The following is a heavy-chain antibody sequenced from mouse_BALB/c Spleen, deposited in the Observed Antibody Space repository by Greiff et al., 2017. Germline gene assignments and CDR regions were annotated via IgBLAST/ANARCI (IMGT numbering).Heavy chain of an antibody. D-gene: IGHD1-1*01. J-gene: IGHJ1*01. V-gene: IGHV1-15*01. CDR3: TRDYYGSPWYFDV. Sequence: QVQLQQSGAELVRPGASVTLSCKASGYTFTDYEMHWVKQTPVHGLEWIGAIDPETGGTAYNQKFKGKATLTADKSSSTAYMELRSLTSEDSAVYYCTRDYYGSPWYFDVWGAGTTGTVSS. CDR2: IDPETGGT. CDR1: GYTFTDYE.